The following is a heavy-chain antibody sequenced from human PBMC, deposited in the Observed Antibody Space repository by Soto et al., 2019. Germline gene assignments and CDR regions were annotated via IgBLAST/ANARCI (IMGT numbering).Heavy chain of an antibody. CDR2: ISYDGNIK. V-gene: IGHV3-30*18. Sequence: GGSLRLSCAAYGFTCSNFGTHRVRQAPGKGLEWVASISYDGNIKYSADSVKDRFTISRDNSKNTLYLQMNSLRSEDTAVYYCAKFWGPVTAAVHDYWGQGTLVTVSS. D-gene: IGHD6-13*01. CDR1: GFTCSNFG. CDR3: AKFWGPVTAAVHDY. J-gene: IGHJ4*02.